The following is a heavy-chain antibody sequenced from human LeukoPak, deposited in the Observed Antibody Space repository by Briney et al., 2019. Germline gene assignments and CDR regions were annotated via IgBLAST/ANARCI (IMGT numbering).Heavy chain of an antibody. CDR2: MNPNSGNT. V-gene: IGHV1-8*01. CDR3: ARGRIAARGRWFDP. J-gene: IGHJ5*02. Sequence: ASVKVSCKASGYTFTSYDINWVRQATGQGLEWMGWMNPNSGNTGYAQKSQGRVTMTRNTSISTAYMELSSLRSEDTAVYYCARGRIAARGRWFDPWGQGTLVTVSS. D-gene: IGHD6-6*01. CDR1: GYTFTSYD.